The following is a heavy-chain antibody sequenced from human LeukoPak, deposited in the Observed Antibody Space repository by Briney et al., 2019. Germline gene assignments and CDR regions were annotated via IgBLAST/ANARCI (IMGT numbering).Heavy chain of an antibody. CDR3: ARDAYYDFWSGYYIVAFDI. CDR1: GGSISSYY. Sequence: SETLSLTCTVSGGSISSYYWSWIRQPAGKGLEWIGRIYTSGSTNYNPSLKSRVTMSVDTSKNQFSLKLSSVTAADTAVCYCARDAYYDFWSGYYIVAFDIWGQGTMVTVSS. J-gene: IGHJ3*02. V-gene: IGHV4-4*07. D-gene: IGHD3-3*01. CDR2: IYTSGST.